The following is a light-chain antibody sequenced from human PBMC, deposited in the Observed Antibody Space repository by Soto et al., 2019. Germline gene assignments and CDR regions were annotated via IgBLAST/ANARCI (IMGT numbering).Light chain of an antibody. Sequence: IQMTQSPSTLSASLGDRVTITWRASQSISTWLSWYQQKPGKAPKLLIYKASTLKSGVPSRFSGSGYGTEFNLTISSLQPDDFATYYCQHYNSYSEAFGQGTKVDIK. J-gene: IGKJ1*01. V-gene: IGKV1-5*03. CDR2: KAS. CDR1: QSISTW. CDR3: QHYNSYSEA.